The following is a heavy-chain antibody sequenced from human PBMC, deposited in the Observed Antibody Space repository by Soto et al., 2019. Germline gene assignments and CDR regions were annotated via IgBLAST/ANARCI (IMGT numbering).Heavy chain of an antibody. V-gene: IGHV3-23*01. J-gene: IGHJ6*02. Sequence: GGSLRLSCAASGFTFSSYAMSWVRQAPGKGLEWVSDMSGSGGSKYYADSVKGRFTISRDISKNTLYLQMSSLRAEDTAVYYCAKETSSAAGYGMDVWGRGTTVTVSS. CDR3: AKETSSAAGYGMDV. CDR1: GFTFSSYA. D-gene: IGHD6-13*01. CDR2: MSGSGGSK.